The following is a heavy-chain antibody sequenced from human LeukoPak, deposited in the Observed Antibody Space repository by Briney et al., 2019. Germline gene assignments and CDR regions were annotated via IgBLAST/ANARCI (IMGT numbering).Heavy chain of an antibody. D-gene: IGHD2-21*01. CDR3: TYDHFDD. CDR1: GFTVSTNY. Sequence: GGSLRLSCAASGFTVSTNYMSWVRQAPGKGLEWVSIIYSGGSTYYADSVKGRFTISRDSSKNTLFLQMNSLRAEDTAVYYCTYDHFDDWGQGTLVTVSS. CDR2: IYSGGST. J-gene: IGHJ4*02. V-gene: IGHV3-66*01.